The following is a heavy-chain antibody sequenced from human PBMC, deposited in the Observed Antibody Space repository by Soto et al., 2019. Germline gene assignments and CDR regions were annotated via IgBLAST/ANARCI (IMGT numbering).Heavy chain of an antibody. CDR1: GGSFSGYY. J-gene: IGHJ4*02. Sequence: QVQLQQWGAGLLKPSETLSLTCAVYGGSFSGYYWTWIRQPPGTGLEWIGEINHSGSTNYNPSLKSRLAISVDTSKNQFSLKLTAVTAADMAVYYGARDKITGLFDYWGQGTPVTVSS. V-gene: IGHV4-34*01. CDR2: INHSGST. CDR3: ARDKITGLFDY. D-gene: IGHD2-8*02.